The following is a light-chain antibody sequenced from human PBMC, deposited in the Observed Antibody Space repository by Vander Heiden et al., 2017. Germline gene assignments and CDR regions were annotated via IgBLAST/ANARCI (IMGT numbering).Light chain of an antibody. CDR1: QSISSY. V-gene: IGKV1-39*01. Sequence: DIQMTQSPSSLSASVGDRVTITCRASQSISSYLNWYQQIPGKAPKLLIYAASSLQSGVPSRFSGSGSGTDFTLTISSLQPEDFATYYCQQSDSTLFTFGQGTKLEIK. CDR3: QQSDSTLFT. CDR2: AAS. J-gene: IGKJ2*01.